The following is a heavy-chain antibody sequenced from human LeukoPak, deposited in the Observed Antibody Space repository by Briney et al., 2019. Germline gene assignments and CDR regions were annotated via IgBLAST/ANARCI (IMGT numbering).Heavy chain of an antibody. D-gene: IGHD1-26*01. J-gene: IGHJ3*02. CDR1: GGSISSYY. V-gene: IGHV4-59*01. CDR3: ARAGRWEGRPHAFDI. Sequence: SETLSLTCTVSGGSISSYYWSWIRQPPGKGLEWIGYIYYSGGTSYNPSLKSRVTISVETSKNQFSLKLSSVTAADTALYYCARAGRWEGRPHAFDIWGQGTMVTVSS. CDR2: IYYSGGT.